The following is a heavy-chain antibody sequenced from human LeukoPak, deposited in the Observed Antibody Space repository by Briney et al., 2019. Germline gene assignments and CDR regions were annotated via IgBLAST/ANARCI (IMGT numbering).Heavy chain of an antibody. J-gene: IGHJ4*02. CDR3: AKGNYCSSTSCYVVGRWEGDY. CDR1: GFTFSSYA. Sequence: GGSLRLSCAASGFTFSSYAMSWARQAPGKGLEWVSAISGSGGSTYYADSVKGRFTISRDNSKNTLYLQMNSLRAEDTAVYYCAKGNYCSSTSCYVVGRWEGDYWGQGTLVTVSS. CDR2: ISGSGGST. D-gene: IGHD2-2*01. V-gene: IGHV3-23*01.